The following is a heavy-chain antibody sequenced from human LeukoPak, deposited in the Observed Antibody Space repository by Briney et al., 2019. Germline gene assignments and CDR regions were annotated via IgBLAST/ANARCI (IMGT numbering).Heavy chain of an antibody. J-gene: IGHJ4*02. D-gene: IGHD1-1*01. V-gene: IGHV3-11*04. CDR2: ISSSGSTI. CDR3: AKDVSKLAAYYFDY. Sequence: GGSLRLSCAASGFTFSDYYMSWIRQAPGKGLEWVSYISSSGSTIYYADSVKGRFTISRDNARNSLYLQMNSLRVEDTAIYYCAKDVSKLAAYYFDYWGQGTLVTVSS. CDR1: GFTFSDYY.